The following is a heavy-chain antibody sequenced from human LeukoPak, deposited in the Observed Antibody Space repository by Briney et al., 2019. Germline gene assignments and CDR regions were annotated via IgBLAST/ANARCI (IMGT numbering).Heavy chain of an antibody. D-gene: IGHD3-3*01. Sequence: GGSLRLSCAASGFTFSSYWMHWVRHAPGKGLVWVSRVSSDGSITDYTDSVKGRFTISRDNAKSTLYLQMNSLRAEDTAMYYCVRAVGGNDGRTFGYWAQGTLVTVSS. CDR2: VSSDGSIT. J-gene: IGHJ4*02. CDR3: VRAVGGNDGRTFGY. V-gene: IGHV3-74*01. CDR1: GFTFSSYW.